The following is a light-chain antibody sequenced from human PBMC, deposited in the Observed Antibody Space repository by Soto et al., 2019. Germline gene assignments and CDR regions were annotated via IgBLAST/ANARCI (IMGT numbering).Light chain of an antibody. CDR1: HSVGTY. CDR3: QQYASSPIT. J-gene: IGKJ5*01. CDR2: DAS. Sequence: DTVLTQSPGTVSLSPGERATLSCRASHSVGTYLALYQQKPGQAPRLLIYDASNRATGIAPRFRGSGSGTDFTLTISRLEPEDFAVYYCQQYASSPITFGQVTRLEIK. V-gene: IGKV3-20*01.